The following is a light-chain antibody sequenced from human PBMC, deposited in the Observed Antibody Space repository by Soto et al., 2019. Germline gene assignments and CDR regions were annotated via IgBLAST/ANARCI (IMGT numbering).Light chain of an antibody. J-gene: IGKJ1*01. CDR3: QQCNNWPRT. V-gene: IGKV3-11*01. Sequence: ETELPQSPGTLSLSPGDRATLSCRASQRVSTSLAWYQQRPGQAPRLLISEASNRATGIPARFSGSGSGTDFTLTISSLEPEDFAVYYCQQCNNWPRTFGQGTKVDIK. CDR2: EAS. CDR1: QRVSTS.